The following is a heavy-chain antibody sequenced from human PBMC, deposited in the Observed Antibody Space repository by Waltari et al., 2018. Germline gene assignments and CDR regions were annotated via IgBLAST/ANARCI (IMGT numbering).Heavy chain of an antibody. CDR2: IYPGDSDT. Sequence: EVQLVQSGAEVKKPGESLTISCQGSGYSFTSYWIGWVRQMPGKGLGWMWIIYPGDSDTRYSPSFQGHVTSSADKSISTAYLQGSSLKASDTAMYYCARRRFWSGNDAFDIWGQGTMVTVSS. V-gene: IGHV5-51*03. J-gene: IGHJ3*02. CDR1: GYSFTSYW. D-gene: IGHD3-3*01. CDR3: ARRRFWSGNDAFDI.